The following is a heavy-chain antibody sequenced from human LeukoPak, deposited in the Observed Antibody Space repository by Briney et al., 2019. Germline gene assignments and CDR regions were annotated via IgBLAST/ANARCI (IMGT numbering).Heavy chain of an antibody. Sequence: GGSLRVSCAGSGFIFNNYALNWVRQAPGKGLQWVAAVSGDGQRTFYADSVKGRFTIFRDNSMNTLSLQMNSLRADDTALYYCAKEQDNLLLLSHFDAWGQGILVTVSA. CDR2: VSGDGQRT. CDR3: AKEQDNLLLLSHFDA. V-gene: IGHV3-23*01. CDR1: GFIFNNYA. J-gene: IGHJ4*02. D-gene: IGHD1-14*01.